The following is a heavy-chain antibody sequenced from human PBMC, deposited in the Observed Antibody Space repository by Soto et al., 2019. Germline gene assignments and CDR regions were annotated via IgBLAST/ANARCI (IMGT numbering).Heavy chain of an antibody. Sequence: SETLSLTCAVYGGSFSGYYWSWIRQPPGKGLEWIGEINHSGSTNYNPSLKSRVTISVDTSKNQFSLKLSSVTAADTAVYYCARGLDTMVRGVYYYYGMDVWGQGTTVTVSS. D-gene: IGHD3-10*01. CDR2: INHSGST. J-gene: IGHJ6*02. V-gene: IGHV4-34*01. CDR1: GGSFSGYY. CDR3: ARGLDTMVRGVYYYYGMDV.